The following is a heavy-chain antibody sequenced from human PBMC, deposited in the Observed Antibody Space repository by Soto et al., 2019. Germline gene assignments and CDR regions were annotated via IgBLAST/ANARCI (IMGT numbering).Heavy chain of an antibody. CDR3: ARVSCSGGSCYFDY. Sequence: QVQLMQSGAEVKKPGASVKVSCKASGYTFTNFDVNWVRQAPGQGLEWMGRMDPNTGNTGCAQKFQGRVTMTGNASITTAYMELSSLRSEDTAVYYCARVSCSGGSCYFDYWGQGTLVTVSS. J-gene: IGHJ4*02. V-gene: IGHV1-8*01. D-gene: IGHD2-15*01. CDR1: GYTFTNFD. CDR2: MDPNTGNT.